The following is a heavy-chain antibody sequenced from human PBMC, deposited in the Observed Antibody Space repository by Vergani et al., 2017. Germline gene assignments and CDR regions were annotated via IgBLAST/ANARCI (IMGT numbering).Heavy chain of an antibody. D-gene: IGHD2-2*01. CDR2: IYYSGST. J-gene: IGHJ3*02. V-gene: IGHV4-31*03. CDR1: GGSISSGGYY. CDR3: ARGRGRDIVVVPAAEAFDI. Sequence: QVQLQESGPGLVKPSQTLSLTCSVSGGSISSGGYYWSWIRQHPGKGLEWIGYIYYSGSTYYNPSLKSRVTISIDTSKNQFSLKLSSVTAADTAVYYCARGRGRDIVVVPAAEAFDIWGQGTMVTVSS.